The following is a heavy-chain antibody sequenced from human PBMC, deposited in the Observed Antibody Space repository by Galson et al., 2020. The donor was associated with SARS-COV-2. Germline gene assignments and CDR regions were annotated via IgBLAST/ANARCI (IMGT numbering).Heavy chain of an antibody. J-gene: IGHJ5*02. Sequence: SQTLSLTCSVSGASIGSGAYYWNWIRQVPGQGLEWIGNIYYNGGTNYNPSLRSRVSISLDTSNNQFSLRLASVTAADTALYYCARDDYRDISSSTWFDPWGQGTLVTVSS. CDR2: IYYNGGT. CDR1: GASIGSGAYY. V-gene: IGHV4-31*03. D-gene: IGHD2-15*01. CDR3: ARDDYRDISSSTWFDP.